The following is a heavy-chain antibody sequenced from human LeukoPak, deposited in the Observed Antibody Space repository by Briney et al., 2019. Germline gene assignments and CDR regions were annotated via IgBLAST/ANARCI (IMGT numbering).Heavy chain of an antibody. CDR2: IYYCGSA. Sequence: KPSETLSLTCTVSGGSISSYCWSWIRQPPGKGQERMGYIYYCGSANYNPSLKSRVTISVDTSKNQFSLKLSSVTAAGTAVYYCARGGSSGWYSYYYYYYGMDVWGQGTTVTVSS. CDR3: ARGGSSGWYSYYYYYYGMDV. D-gene: IGHD6-19*01. J-gene: IGHJ6*02. V-gene: IGHV4-59*13. CDR1: GGSISSYC.